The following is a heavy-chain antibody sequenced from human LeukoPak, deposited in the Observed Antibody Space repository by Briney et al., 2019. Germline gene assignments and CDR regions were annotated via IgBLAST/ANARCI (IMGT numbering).Heavy chain of an antibody. CDR3: VRDGDIVVVITFDY. V-gene: IGHV3-23*01. Sequence: GGSLRLSCAASGFTFTNYAMSWVRQAPGKGLEWVSAISGNGGNTYYADSVEGRFTISRDNSKNTLYLQMDRLRVEDSAVYYCVRDGDIVVVITFDYWGQGTLVTVSS. J-gene: IGHJ4*02. CDR2: ISGNGGNT. D-gene: IGHD3-22*01. CDR1: GFTFTNYA.